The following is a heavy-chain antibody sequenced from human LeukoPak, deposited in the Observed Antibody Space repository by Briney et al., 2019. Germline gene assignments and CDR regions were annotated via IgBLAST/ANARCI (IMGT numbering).Heavy chain of an antibody. V-gene: IGHV3-48*03. CDR1: GFTFSSYE. CDR3: ARDRYHDSSGYYPDAFDI. J-gene: IGHJ3*02. Sequence: GGSLRLSCAASGFTFSSYEMNWVRQAPGKGLEWVSYISSSGSTIYYADSVKGRFTISRDNAKNSLYLQMNSLRAEDTAVYYCARDRYHDSSGYYPDAFDIWGQGTMVTVSS. D-gene: IGHD3-22*01. CDR2: ISSSGSTI.